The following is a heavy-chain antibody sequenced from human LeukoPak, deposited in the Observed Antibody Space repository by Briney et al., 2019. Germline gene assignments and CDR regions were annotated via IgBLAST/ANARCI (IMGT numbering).Heavy chain of an antibody. CDR3: ASSYGSGSYSIFDY. V-gene: IGHV1-3*01. Sequence: ASVKVSCKASGYTFTSYAMHWVRQAPGQRLEWMGWINAGSGNTKYSQNFQGRVTISRDTSASTAYMELSSLTSEDTAVYYCASSYGSGSYSIFDYWGQGTLVTVSS. CDR1: GYTFTSYA. J-gene: IGHJ4*02. CDR2: INAGSGNT. D-gene: IGHD3-10*01.